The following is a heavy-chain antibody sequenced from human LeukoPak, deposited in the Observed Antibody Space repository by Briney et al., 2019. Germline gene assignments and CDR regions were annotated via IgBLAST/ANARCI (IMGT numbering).Heavy chain of an antibody. CDR2: IYTSGST. CDR1: GGSISSGSYY. J-gene: IGHJ1*01. D-gene: IGHD2-21*02. CDR3: ARDPYCGGDCYSHEYFQH. V-gene: IGHV4-61*02. Sequence: PSETLSLTCTVSGGSISSGSYYWSWIRQPAGKGLEWIGRIYTSGSTNYNPSLKSRVTISVDTSKNQFSLKLSSVTAADTAVYYCARDPYCGGDCYSHEYFQHWGQGTLVTVSS.